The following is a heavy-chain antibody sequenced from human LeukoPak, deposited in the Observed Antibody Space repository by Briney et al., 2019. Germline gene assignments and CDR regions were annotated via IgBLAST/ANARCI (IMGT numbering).Heavy chain of an antibody. D-gene: IGHD3-22*01. CDR3: ARIARGYYSYYFDY. CDR2: INPNSGGT. V-gene: IGHV1-2*02. J-gene: IGHJ4*02. CDR1: GYTFTGYY. Sequence: GASVKVSCKASGYTFTGYYMHWVRQAPGQGLEWMGWINPNSGGTNYAQKFQGRVTMTRDTSISTAYMELSSLRSEDTAVYYCARIARGYYSYYFDYWGQGTLVTVSS.